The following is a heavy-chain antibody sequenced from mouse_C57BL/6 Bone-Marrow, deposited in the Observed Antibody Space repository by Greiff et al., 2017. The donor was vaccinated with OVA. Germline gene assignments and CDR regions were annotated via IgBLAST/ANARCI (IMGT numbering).Heavy chain of an antibody. CDR2: IWWDDDK. J-gene: IGHJ1*03. D-gene: IGHD1-1*01. CDR1: GFSLSTFGMG. Sequence: QVTLKESGPGILQPSQTLSLTCSFSGFSLSTFGMGVGWIRQPSGKGLEWLAHIWWDDDKYYNPALKSRLTISKDTSKNQVFLQIANVDTAETATYYCARITTVVAYWYFDVWGTGTTVTVSS. V-gene: IGHV8-8*01. CDR3: ARITTVVAYWYFDV.